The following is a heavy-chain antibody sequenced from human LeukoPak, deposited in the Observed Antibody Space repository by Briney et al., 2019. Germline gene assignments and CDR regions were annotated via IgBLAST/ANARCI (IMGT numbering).Heavy chain of an antibody. V-gene: IGHV4-34*01. CDR2: INHSGST. CDR3: ARQGGYGSGRYYYMDV. D-gene: IGHD3-10*01. J-gene: IGHJ6*03. Sequence: PSETLSLTCAVYGGSFSGYYWSWIRQPPGKGLEWIGEINHSGSTNYNPSLKSRVTISVDTSKNQFSLKLSSVTAADTAVYYCARQGGYGSGRYYYMDVWGKGTTVTVSS. CDR1: GGSFSGYY.